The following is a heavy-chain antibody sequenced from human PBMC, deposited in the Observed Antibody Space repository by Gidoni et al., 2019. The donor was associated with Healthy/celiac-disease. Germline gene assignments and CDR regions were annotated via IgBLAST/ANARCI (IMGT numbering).Heavy chain of an antibody. V-gene: IGHV3-23*01. CDR2: ISGSGGST. CDR3: AKGSHSYYYYGMDV. Sequence: EVQLLESGGGLVQPGASLRLSCAASGFTFSSYAMSWVRQAPGQGLEWVSAISGSGGSTYYADSVKGRFTISRDNSKNTLYLQMNSLRAEDTAVYYCAKGSHSYYYYGMDVWGQGTTVTVSS. J-gene: IGHJ6*02. CDR1: GFTFSSYA.